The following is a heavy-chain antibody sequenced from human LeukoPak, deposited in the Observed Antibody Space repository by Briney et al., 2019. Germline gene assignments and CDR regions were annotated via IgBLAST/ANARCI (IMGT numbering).Heavy chain of an antibody. CDR2: ISSSGSTI. CDR1: GFTFSDYY. V-gene: IGHV3-11*01. CDR3: ARIFPSRSRPHDAFDI. D-gene: IGHD1-26*01. J-gene: IGHJ3*02. Sequence: GGSLRLSCAASGFTFSDYYMSWIRQAPGKGLEWVSDISSSGSTIYYADSVKGRFTISRDNAKNSLYLQMNSLRAEDTAVYYCARIFPSRSRPHDAFDISGQGTMVTVSS.